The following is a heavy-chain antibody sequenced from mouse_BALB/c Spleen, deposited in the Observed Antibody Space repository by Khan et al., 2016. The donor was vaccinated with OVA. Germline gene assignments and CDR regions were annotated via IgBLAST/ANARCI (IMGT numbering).Heavy chain of an antibody. CDR3: TKVDYAYGDSPALDY. V-gene: IGHV3-6*02. J-gene: IGHJ4*01. CDR2: ISFDGNN. CDR1: GYSITTDYY. Sequence: EVELVESGPGLVKPSQSLSLTCSVTGYSITTDYYWNWIRQFPGNNLEWMGYISFDGNNNYNPSLKNRISITRDTSKNQFFLKLTSVTTEDTATXYCTKVDYAYGDSPALDYWGQGTSVTVSS. D-gene: IGHD1-2*01.